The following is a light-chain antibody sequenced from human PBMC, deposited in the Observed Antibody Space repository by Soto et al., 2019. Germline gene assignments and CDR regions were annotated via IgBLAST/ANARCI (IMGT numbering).Light chain of an antibody. CDR2: EVT. Sequence: QSVLTQPPSASGPPGQSVTISCTGSSRDVGGYNYVSWYQQHPGKAPKLIIFEVTKRPSGVPDRFSGSKSANTASLTVSGLQAEDEAEYYCTSYAGANTVVFGGGTKVTVL. V-gene: IGLV2-8*01. J-gene: IGLJ2*01. CDR3: TSYAGANTVV. CDR1: SRDVGGYNY.